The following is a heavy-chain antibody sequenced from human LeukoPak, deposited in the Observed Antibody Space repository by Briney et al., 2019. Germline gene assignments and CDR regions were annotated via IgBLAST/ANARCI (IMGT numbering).Heavy chain of an antibody. V-gene: IGHV1-69*06. Sequence: SVKVPCKASGGTFSSYAISWVRQAPGQGLEWMGGIIPIFGTANYAQKFQGRVTITADKSTSTAYMELSSLRSEDTAVYYCARDGYSYGHYFDYWGQGTLVTVSS. CDR1: GGTFSSYA. CDR2: IIPIFGTA. J-gene: IGHJ4*02. D-gene: IGHD5-18*01. CDR3: ARDGYSYGHYFDY.